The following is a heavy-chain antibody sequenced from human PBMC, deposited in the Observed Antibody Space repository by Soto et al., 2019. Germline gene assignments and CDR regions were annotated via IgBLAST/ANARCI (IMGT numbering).Heavy chain of an antibody. J-gene: IGHJ4*02. D-gene: IGHD2-15*01. CDR3: PNASSYSX. Sequence: GGSLRLSCAASGFTFNNAWMSWVRQAPEKGLEWVGRIKSISDGGATEYAAPVKYRLTISRDDSKNMLYLQMNSLKTEDTAVYYCPNASSYSXWGQGTKLTVSX. CDR1: GFTFNNAW. CDR2: IKSISDGGAT. V-gene: IGHV3-15*01.